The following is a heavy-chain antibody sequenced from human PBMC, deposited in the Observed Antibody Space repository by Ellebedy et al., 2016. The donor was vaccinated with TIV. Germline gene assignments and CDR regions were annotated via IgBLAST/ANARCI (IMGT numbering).Heavy chain of an antibody. CDR3: ATPGNVVVVPSDADYYYGLDV. V-gene: IGHV1-24*01. CDR2: SYRRDGET. CDR1: GYALIELS. Sequence: ASVKVSCKVSGYALIELSMHCVRQAPGKGLEWMGGSYRRDGETIYAQSFQGRVTMTEDTATDTVYMELSSLTSEDTAVYYCATPGNVVVVPSDADYYYGLDVWGQGTTVTVS. D-gene: IGHD2-2*01. J-gene: IGHJ6*02.